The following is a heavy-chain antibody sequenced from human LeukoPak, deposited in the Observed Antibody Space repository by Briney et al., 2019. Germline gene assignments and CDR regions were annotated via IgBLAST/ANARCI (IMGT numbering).Heavy chain of an antibody. CDR2: IIPILGIA. Sequence: ASVKVSCKASGGTFSSYAISWVRQAPGQGLEWMGRIIPILGIANYAQKFQGRVTITAGKSTSTAYMGLSSLRSEDTAVYYCARYCSSTSCYARMDVWGQGTTVTVSS. D-gene: IGHD2-2*01. J-gene: IGHJ6*02. V-gene: IGHV1-69*04. CDR3: ARYCSSTSCYARMDV. CDR1: GGTFSSYA.